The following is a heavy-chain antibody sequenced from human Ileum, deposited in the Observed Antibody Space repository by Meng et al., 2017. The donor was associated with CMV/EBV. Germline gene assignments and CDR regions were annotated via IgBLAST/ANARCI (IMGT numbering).Heavy chain of an antibody. CDR1: GFSPSTRGEG. CDR3: AHFVGGYYPSRPDY. V-gene: IGHV2-5*02. CDR2: IYRGDDK. Sequence: QITLNGSGPSLGKPTQTLPLTCSFSGFSPSTRGEGVGWIRQPPGKALEWLALIYRGDDKRYSPSLNSRLTIAKDTSKNEVVLTLTNMGPIDTGTYYCAHFVGGYYPSRPDYWGQGTLVTVSS. D-gene: IGHD1-26*01. J-gene: IGHJ4*02.